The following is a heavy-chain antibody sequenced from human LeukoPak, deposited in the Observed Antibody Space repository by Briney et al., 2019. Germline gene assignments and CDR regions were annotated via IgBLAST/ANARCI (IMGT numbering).Heavy chain of an antibody. J-gene: IGHJ4*02. D-gene: IGHD3-22*01. V-gene: IGHV4-61*02. CDR2: IYTSGST. CDR1: GGSISSGSYY. Sequence: SETLSLTCTVSGGSISSGSYYWSWIRQPAGKGLEWIGRIYTSGSTNYNPSLKSRVTISVDTSKNQFSLKLSSVTAADTAVYYCARRPRFSMIVGDYWGQGTLVTVSS. CDR3: ARRPRFSMIVGDY.